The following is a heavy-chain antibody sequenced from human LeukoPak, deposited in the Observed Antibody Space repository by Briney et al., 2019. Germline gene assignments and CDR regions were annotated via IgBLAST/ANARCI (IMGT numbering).Heavy chain of an antibody. D-gene: IGHD3-10*01. V-gene: IGHV3-7*01. CDR1: GFTFSRHW. Sequence: GGSLRLSCAVSGFTFSRHWMSWVRQAPGKGLEWLANIKQDGSEKYYVDSVEGRFTISRDDAKNSLYLQMNSLRAEDTAVYYCARSYYGSGTSYGMDVWGQGTTVTVSS. CDR3: ARSYYGSGTSYGMDV. CDR2: IKQDGSEK. J-gene: IGHJ6*02.